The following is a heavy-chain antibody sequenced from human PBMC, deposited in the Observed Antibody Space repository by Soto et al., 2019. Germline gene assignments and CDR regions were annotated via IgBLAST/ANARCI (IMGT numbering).Heavy chain of an antibody. Sequence: SVKVSCKASGGTFSSYAISWVRQAPGQGLEWMGGIIPIFGTANYAQKFQGRVTITADESTSTAYMELSSLRSEDTAVYYCARDGVHPAQYSSSWDYYYYGMDVWAQGTTVTVSS. D-gene: IGHD6-13*01. J-gene: IGHJ6*02. CDR3: ARDGVHPAQYSSSWDYYYYGMDV. V-gene: IGHV1-69*13. CDR1: GGTFSSYA. CDR2: IIPIFGTA.